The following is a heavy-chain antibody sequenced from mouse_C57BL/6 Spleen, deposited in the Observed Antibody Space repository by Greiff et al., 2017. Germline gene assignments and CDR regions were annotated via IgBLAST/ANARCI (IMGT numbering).Heavy chain of an antibody. J-gene: IGHJ2*01. CDR2: INPSSGYT. V-gene: IGHV1-4*01. D-gene: IGHD1-1*01. CDR3: AREGSVRGSSYENY. CDR1: GYTFTSYT. Sequence: VQLVESGAELARPGASVKMSCKASGYTFTSYTMHWVKQRPGQGLEWIGYINPSSGYTKYNQKFKDKATLTADKSSSTAYMQLSSLTSEDSAVYYCAREGSVRGSSYENYWGQGTTLTVSS.